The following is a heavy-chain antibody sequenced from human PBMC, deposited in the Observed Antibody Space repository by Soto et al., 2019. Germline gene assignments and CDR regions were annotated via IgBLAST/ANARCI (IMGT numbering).Heavy chain of an antibody. J-gene: IGHJ4*02. V-gene: IGHV3-53*01. D-gene: IGHD1-26*01. CDR3: ARAGGASYYFDY. CDR2: IYSGGST. CDR1: GFTVSSNY. Sequence: GGSLRLSCAASGFTVSSNYMSWVRQAPGKGLEWVSVIYSGGSTYYADSVQERFTISRDNSKNTLYLQMNSLRAEDTAVYYCARAGGASYYFDYWGQGTLVTVSS.